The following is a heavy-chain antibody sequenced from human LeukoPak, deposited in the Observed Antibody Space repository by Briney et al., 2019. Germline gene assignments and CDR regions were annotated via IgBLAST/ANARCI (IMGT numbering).Heavy chain of an antibody. CDR1: GYTFIGYY. Sequence: ASVKVSCKASGYTFIGYYMHWVRQAPGQGLEWMGWINPNSGGTNYAQKFQGRVTMTRDRSISTAYMELSSLRSEDTAVYYCARQSGDGKYYYDSSGTTHLAYWGQGTLVTVSS. V-gene: IGHV1-2*02. CDR2: INPNSGGT. D-gene: IGHD3-22*01. J-gene: IGHJ4*02. CDR3: ARQSGDGKYYYDSSGTTHLAY.